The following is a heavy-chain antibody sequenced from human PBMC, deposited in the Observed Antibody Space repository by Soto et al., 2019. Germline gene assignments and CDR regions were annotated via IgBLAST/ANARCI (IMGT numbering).Heavy chain of an antibody. J-gene: IGHJ6*02. CDR3: ARAPRELLPAGPLFLYYYYGLDV. D-gene: IGHD1-7*01. CDR2: FFHTGNT. Sequence: PLETLSLSFGVAGGSCSDAFWSWVRQTTGRWLEWIFEFFHTGNTNYNPSLKSRVTLSVDTAKNQFSLRLTSVTAADSAVYYCARAPRELLPAGPLFLYYYYGLDVWRQGTTVTVSS. V-gene: IGHV4-34*12. CDR1: GGSCSDAF.